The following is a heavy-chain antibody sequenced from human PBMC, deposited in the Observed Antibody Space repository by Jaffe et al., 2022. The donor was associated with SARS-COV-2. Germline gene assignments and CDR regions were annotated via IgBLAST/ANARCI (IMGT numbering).Heavy chain of an antibody. Sequence: QVQLVQSGAEVKKPGASVKVSCKASGYTFTHYAIHWVRQAPGQRLEWMGWINAGNGNTKYSQKFQGRVTSTRDTSASTAYMELSSLTSEDTAVYYCASSRSPGWYFDLWGRGTLVTVSS. CDR3: ASSRSPGWYFDL. D-gene: IGHD6-6*01. CDR2: INAGNGNT. J-gene: IGHJ2*01. V-gene: IGHV1-3*01. CDR1: GYTFTHYA.